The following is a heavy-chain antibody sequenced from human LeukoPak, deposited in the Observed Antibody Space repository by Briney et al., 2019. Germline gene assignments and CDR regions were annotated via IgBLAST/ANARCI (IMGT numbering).Heavy chain of an antibody. V-gene: IGHV7-4-1*02. Sequence: ASVKVSSKASGYTFTNYTMNWVRQAPGQGLEWMGWINPNTANPTYAQGFTGRVVFAVDTSVTTAYLQISRLKAEDTAVYYCARPYCSGDSCHSYFDHWGQGTLVTVSS. CDR1: GYTFTNYT. CDR3: ARPYCSGDSCHSYFDH. J-gene: IGHJ4*02. CDR2: INPNTANP. D-gene: IGHD2-15*01.